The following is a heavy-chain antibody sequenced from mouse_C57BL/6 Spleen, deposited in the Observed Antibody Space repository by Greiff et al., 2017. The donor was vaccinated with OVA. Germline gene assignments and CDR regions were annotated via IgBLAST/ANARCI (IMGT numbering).Heavy chain of an antibody. CDR1: GYSITSGYD. D-gene: IGHD1-1*01. CDR2: ISYSGST. V-gene: IGHV3-1*01. Sequence: EVQVVESGPGMVKPSQSLSLTCTVTGYSITSGYDWHWIRHFPGNKLEWMGYISYSGSTNYNPSLKSRISITHDTSKNHFFLKLNSVTTEDTATYYCARAYYGSSFDYWGQGTTLTVSS. CDR3: ARAYYGSSFDY. J-gene: IGHJ2*01.